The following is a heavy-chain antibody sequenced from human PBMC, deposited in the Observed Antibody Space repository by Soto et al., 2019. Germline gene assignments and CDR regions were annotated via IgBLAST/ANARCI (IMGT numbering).Heavy chain of an antibody. CDR2: IYTSGST. V-gene: IGHV4-4*07. J-gene: IGHJ4*02. D-gene: IGHD2-2*01. Sequence: TLSLTCIVSGGSISSYYWSWIRQPAGKGLEWIGRIYTSGSTNYNPSLKSRVTMSVDTSKNQFSLKLSSVTAADTAVYYCARACSSNSCYDVFDYWGQGTLVTVSS. CDR1: GGSISSYY. CDR3: ARACSSNSCYDVFDY.